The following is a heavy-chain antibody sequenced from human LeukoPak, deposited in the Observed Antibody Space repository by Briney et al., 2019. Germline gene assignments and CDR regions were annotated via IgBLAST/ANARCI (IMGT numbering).Heavy chain of an antibody. CDR2: IHPSTGHP. V-gene: IGHV7-4-1*02. Sequence: ASVKVSCKASGYSFTNYAMNWVRQAPGQGLEFMGWIHPSTGHPSYAQGFSGRFVFSLDTSVTTTYLQISGLKSDYTAVYFCARALDSLVGVSLPDYWGQGTLVTVSS. CDR3: ARALDSLVGVSLPDY. J-gene: IGHJ4*02. D-gene: IGHD3-16*02. CDR1: GYSFTNYA.